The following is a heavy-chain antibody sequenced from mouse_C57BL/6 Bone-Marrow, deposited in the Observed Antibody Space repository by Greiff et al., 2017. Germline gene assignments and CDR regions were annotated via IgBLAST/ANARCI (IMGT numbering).Heavy chain of an antibody. Sequence: QVQLQQPGAELVMPGASVKLSCKASGYTFTSYWMHWVKQRPGQGLEWIGEIDPSDSYTNYNQKFKGKSTLTVDKASSTAYMQLSSLTSEDSVVYYCARRGKNGFAYWGQGTLITVSA. J-gene: IGHJ3*01. CDR1: GYTFTSYW. CDR2: IDPSDSYT. V-gene: IGHV1-69*01. CDR3: ARRGKNGFAY. D-gene: IGHD2-1*01.